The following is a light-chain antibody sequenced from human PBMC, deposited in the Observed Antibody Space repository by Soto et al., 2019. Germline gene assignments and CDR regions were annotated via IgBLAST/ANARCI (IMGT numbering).Light chain of an antibody. V-gene: IGKV3-15*01. J-gene: IGKJ5*01. CDR2: GAS. CDR1: QSVSSN. CDR3: QQNNSCRIT. Sequence: EIVMTQSPATLSVSPGERATLSCRASQSVSSNLAWYQQKPGQAPRLLIYGASTRATGIPARFSGSGSGTEFTLTISSQHAEYSAVYYWQQNNSCRITFGQGTRLEIK.